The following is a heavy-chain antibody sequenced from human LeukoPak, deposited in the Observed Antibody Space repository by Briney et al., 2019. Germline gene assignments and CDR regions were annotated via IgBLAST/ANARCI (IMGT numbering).Heavy chain of an antibody. Sequence: SETLSLTCTVSGGSISSYYWSWIRQPPGKGLEWIGYIYTSGSTNYNPSLKSRVTISVDTSKNQFSLKLSSVTAADTAVYYCARRLYSSSSNYFDYWGQGPRSPSPQ. CDR3: ARRLYSSSSNYFDY. J-gene: IGHJ4*02. V-gene: IGHV4-4*09. CDR1: GGSISSYY. CDR2: IYTSGST. D-gene: IGHD6-6*01.